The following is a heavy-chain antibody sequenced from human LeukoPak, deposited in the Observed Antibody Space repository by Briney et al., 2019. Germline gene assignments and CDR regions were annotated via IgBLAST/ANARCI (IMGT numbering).Heavy chain of an antibody. D-gene: IGHD3-22*01. CDR3: ARCPCCDRTFDY. Sequence: ASVKVSCKASGYTFTSYPICWVRQAPGQGLEWMGWVNTNNGDNNGETNYAQKLQGRATLTTDTSTSTAYMELRSLRSDDTAVYYCARCPCCDRTFDYWGQGTLVTVSS. V-gene: IGHV1-18*01. J-gene: IGHJ4*02. CDR2: VNTNNGDNNGET. CDR1: GYTFTSYP.